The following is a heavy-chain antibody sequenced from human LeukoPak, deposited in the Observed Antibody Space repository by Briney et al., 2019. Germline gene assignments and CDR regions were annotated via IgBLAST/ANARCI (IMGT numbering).Heavy chain of an antibody. V-gene: IGHV3-11*05. CDR2: ISSTSSYI. J-gene: IGHJ4*02. CDR3: ARDSSGCSVDY. D-gene: IGHD6-19*01. Sequence: GGSLRLACAASGFTFSVYYMSWIRQAPGKGLEWVSFISSTSSYIKDADPVKGRFTISRDNAKKSLYLQMNSLRAEDTAVYYCARDSSGCSVDYWGQGTLVTVSS. CDR1: GFTFSVYY.